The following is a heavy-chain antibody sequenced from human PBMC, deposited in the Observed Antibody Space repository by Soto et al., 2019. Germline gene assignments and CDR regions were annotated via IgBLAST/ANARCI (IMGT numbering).Heavy chain of an antibody. CDR1: GYTFSIYA. CDR3: AIRDAADFDF. J-gene: IGHJ4*02. Sequence: QVQAVQSGAEVKQPGASVKVSCKTSGYTFSIYAIHWVRQAPGQGLEWMGWIDIGRDKTRYSEKFQDRVAITKDTSARTAYMELTRLKSEGTAVYYCAIRDAADFDFWGQGTLVPVSS. D-gene: IGHD3-10*01. CDR2: IDIGRDKT. V-gene: IGHV1-3*04.